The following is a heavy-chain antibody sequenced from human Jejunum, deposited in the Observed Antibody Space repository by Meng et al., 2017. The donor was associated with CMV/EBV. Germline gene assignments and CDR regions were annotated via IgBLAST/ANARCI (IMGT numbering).Heavy chain of an antibody. V-gene: IGHV4-61*02. CDR3: ARDRFYDGRGYYFEIGY. CDR2: VYGSGST. D-gene: IGHD3-22*01. J-gene: IGHJ4*02. CDR1: VDSIRSSSYY. Sequence: HLQYAAHGLVKPSEPLSLSCNGSVDSIRSSSYYWCWIRQPAGKGLEWIGRVYGSGSTNYNPSLKSRVTISVDTSKNQFSLRLNSVTAADTAVYYCARDRFYDGRGYYFEIGYWGQGTLVTVSS.